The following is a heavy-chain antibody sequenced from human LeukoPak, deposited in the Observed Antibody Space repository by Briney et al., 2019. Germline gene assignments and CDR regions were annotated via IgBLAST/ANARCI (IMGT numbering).Heavy chain of an antibody. CDR3: ARDPLRGDTFDP. D-gene: IGHD3-16*01. CDR2: TYHRSKWYN. J-gene: IGHJ3*01. CDR1: GDSVSSNSAA. V-gene: IGHV6-1*01. Sequence: SQTLSLTCAISGDSVSSNSAAWNWIRQSPSRGLEWLGRTYHRSKWYNDHAGSVRSRITINADTSKNQFSLQLNSVTPEDTAVYYCARDPLRGDTFDPWGQGTMVTVSS.